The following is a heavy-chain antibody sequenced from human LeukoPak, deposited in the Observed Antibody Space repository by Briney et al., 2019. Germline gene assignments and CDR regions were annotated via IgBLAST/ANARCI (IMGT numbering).Heavy chain of an antibody. CDR2: IYYNGRI. CDR1: GGSISSYY. J-gene: IGHJ4*01. CDR3: ASQPIERATISHFDF. Sequence: SETLSLTCTVSGGSISSYYWSWIRQPPGKGLEWIGYIYYNGRINYNPSLKSRVTISVDTSKNQFSLKLTSVTAADTAVYYCASQPIERATISHFDFWGQGTLVTVSS. V-gene: IGHV4-59*12. D-gene: IGHD5-24*01.